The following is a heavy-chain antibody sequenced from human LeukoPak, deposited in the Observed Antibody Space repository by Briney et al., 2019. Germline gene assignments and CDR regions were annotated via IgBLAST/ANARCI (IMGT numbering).Heavy chain of an antibody. CDR1: GFTFSGYS. D-gene: IGHD3-10*01. J-gene: IGHJ4*02. Sequence: GGSLRLSCAASGFTFSGYSMNWVRQAPGKGLEWVSSISSSSSYIYYADSVKGRFTISRDNAKNSLYLQMNSLRAEDTAVYYCARYYGSGSYYTDYWGQGTLVTVSS. CDR2: ISSSSSYI. V-gene: IGHV3-21*01. CDR3: ARYYGSGSYYTDY.